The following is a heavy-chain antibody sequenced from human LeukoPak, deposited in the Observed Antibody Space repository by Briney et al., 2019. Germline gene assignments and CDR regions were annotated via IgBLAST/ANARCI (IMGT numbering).Heavy chain of an antibody. Sequence: GGSLRLSCAVSGFTFSSYWMSWVRQAPGKGLEWVANIKQDGSEKYYVDSVKGRFTISRDNAKNSLYLQMNSLRAEDTAVYYCARGVVVDYWGQGTLVTVSS. CDR3: ARGVVVDY. CDR1: GFTFSSYW. V-gene: IGHV3-7*01. J-gene: IGHJ4*02. D-gene: IGHD3-16*02. CDR2: IKQDGSEK.